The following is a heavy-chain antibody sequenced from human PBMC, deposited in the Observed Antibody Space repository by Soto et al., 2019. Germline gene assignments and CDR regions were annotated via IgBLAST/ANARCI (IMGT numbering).Heavy chain of an antibody. Sequence: PSETLSLTCTVSGGSISSSSYYWGWIRQPPGKGLEWIGSIYYSGSTYYNPSLKSRVTISVDTSKNQFSLKLSSVTAADTAVYYCARQRGQQLVDYWGQGTLVTVSS. D-gene: IGHD6-13*01. V-gene: IGHV4-39*01. CDR1: GGSISSSSYY. J-gene: IGHJ4*02. CDR3: ARQRGQQLVDY. CDR2: IYYSGST.